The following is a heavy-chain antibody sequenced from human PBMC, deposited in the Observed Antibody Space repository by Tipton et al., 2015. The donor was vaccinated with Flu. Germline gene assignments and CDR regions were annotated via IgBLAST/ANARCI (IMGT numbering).Heavy chain of an antibody. Sequence: TLSLTCTVSGGSINRSHYYWGWIRQPPGKGLEWIGSIYHSGSTFYHPSLKSRVTISVDTSKNQFSLKLSSVTAADTAVYYCARGQGANPWGQGTLVTVSS. CDR2: IYHSGST. J-gene: IGHJ5*02. CDR3: ARGQGANP. V-gene: IGHV4-39*07. CDR1: GGSINRSHYY.